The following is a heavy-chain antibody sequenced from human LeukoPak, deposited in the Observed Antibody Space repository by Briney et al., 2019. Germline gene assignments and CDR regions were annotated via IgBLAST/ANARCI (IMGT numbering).Heavy chain of an antibody. CDR2: ISYDGSNK. Sequence: PGGSLRLSCAASGFTLSSYAMHWVRQALGKGLEWVAVISYDGSNKYYADSVKGRFTISRDNSKNTLYLQMNSLRAEDTAVYYCARDLGRVPAATLGMDVWGQGTTVTVSS. CDR3: ARDLGRVPAATLGMDV. CDR1: GFTLSSYA. D-gene: IGHD2-2*01. V-gene: IGHV3-30-3*01. J-gene: IGHJ6*02.